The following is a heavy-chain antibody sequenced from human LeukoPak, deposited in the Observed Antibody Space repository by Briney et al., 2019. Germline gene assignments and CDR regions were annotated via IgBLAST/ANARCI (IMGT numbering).Heavy chain of an antibody. Sequence: GGSLRLSCAASGFTFSSYGMSWVRQAPGKGLEWVSAISGSGGSTYYADSVKGRFTISRDNSKNTLYLQMNSLRAEDTAVYYCARVRFGDSAFDIWGQGTMVIVSS. D-gene: IGHD3-10*01. J-gene: IGHJ3*02. V-gene: IGHV3-23*01. CDR1: GFTFSSYG. CDR2: ISGSGGST. CDR3: ARVRFGDSAFDI.